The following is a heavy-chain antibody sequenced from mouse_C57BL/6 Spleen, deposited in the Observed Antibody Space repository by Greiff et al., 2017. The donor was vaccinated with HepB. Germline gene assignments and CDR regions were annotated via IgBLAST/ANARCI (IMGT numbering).Heavy chain of an antibody. J-gene: IGHJ2*01. CDR3: ARLITTVDFDY. D-gene: IGHD1-1*01. CDR1: GFNIKDYY. Sequence: EVQLQQSGAELVKPGASVRLSCTASGFNIKDYYMHWVKQRTEQGLEWIGRIDPEDGETKYAPKFQGNATITADTSSNTADLQLSSLTSEDTAVYYCARLITTVDFDYWGQGTTLTVSS. CDR2: IDPEDGET. V-gene: IGHV14-2*01.